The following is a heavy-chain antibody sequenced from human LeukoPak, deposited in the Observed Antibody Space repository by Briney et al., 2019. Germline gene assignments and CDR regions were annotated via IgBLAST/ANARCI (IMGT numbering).Heavy chain of an antibody. CDR1: GFTFSSYW. D-gene: IGHD3-10*01. Sequence: GGSLRLSCAASGFTFSSYWMHWVRQAPGKGLVWVSRINTDGSSTTYADSVKGRFTISRDNAKNTLYLQMSSLRAEDTAVYYCARVALRGVIHYWGQGTLVTVSS. J-gene: IGHJ4*02. CDR2: INTDGSST. CDR3: ARVALRGVIHY. V-gene: IGHV3-74*01.